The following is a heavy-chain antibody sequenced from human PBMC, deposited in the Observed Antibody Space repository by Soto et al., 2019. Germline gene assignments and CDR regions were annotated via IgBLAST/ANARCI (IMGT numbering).Heavy chain of an antibody. Sequence: SETLSLTCTVSGASLSGYYWAWIRQPPGKGLEWIGNIFYSGSTDYNPSLKSRVTMSLDTSRSHFSLKIRSVTTADTAVYYCARVDWGSFDYWGQGTLVTVSS. V-gene: IGHV4-59*01. D-gene: IGHD3-9*01. CDR2: IFYSGST. CDR1: GASLSGYY. J-gene: IGHJ4*02. CDR3: ARVDWGSFDY.